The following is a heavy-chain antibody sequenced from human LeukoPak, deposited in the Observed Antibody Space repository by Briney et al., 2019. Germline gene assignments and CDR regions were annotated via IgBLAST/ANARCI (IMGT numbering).Heavy chain of an antibody. CDR3: ARDSDQVVVVVAATLDY. J-gene: IGHJ4*02. CDR1: GYTFTGYY. Sequence: ASVKVSCKASGYTFTGYYMHWVRQAPGQGLEWMGWINPNSGGTNYAQKFQGRVTMTGDTSISTAYMELSRLRSDDTAVYYCARDSDQVVVVVAATLDYWGQGTLVTVSS. V-gene: IGHV1-2*02. CDR2: INPNSGGT. D-gene: IGHD2-15*01.